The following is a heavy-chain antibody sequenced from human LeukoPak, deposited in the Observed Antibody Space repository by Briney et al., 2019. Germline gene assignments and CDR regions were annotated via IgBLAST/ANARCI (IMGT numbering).Heavy chain of an antibody. J-gene: IGHJ3*02. CDR2: MYHSGST. CDR3: ARVGYSYGYLSLMDAFDI. CDR1: GYSIDSGYY. D-gene: IGHD5-18*01. V-gene: IGHV4-38-2*01. Sequence: SETLSLTCAVSGYSIDSGYYWGWIRPPPGKGLEWIGSMYHSGSTYYNPSLKSRVTISVDTSKNQFSLKLSSVTAADAAVYYCARVGYSYGYLSLMDAFDIWGQGTMVTVSS.